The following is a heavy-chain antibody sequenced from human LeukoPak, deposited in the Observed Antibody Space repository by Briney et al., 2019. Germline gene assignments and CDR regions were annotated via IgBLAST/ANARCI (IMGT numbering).Heavy chain of an antibody. V-gene: IGHV3-7*03. Sequence: GGSLRLSCTVSGIIFNKYWMSWVRQAPGKGLEWVANIKSDGSEKNYVDSVRGRFNISRDNAKNSLYLQMNSLRAEDTAVYYCAKAPSQWLVRRYYFDYWGQGTLVTVSS. D-gene: IGHD6-19*01. CDR2: IKSDGSEK. J-gene: IGHJ4*02. CDR3: AKAPSQWLVRRYYFDY. CDR1: GIIFNKYW.